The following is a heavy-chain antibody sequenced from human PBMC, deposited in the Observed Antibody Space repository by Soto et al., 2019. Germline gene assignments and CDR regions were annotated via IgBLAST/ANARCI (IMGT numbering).Heavy chain of an antibody. J-gene: IGHJ6*03. CDR3: ARGPGGSSSSYYYYYYYMDV. D-gene: IGHD6-6*01. Sequence: ASVKVSCNASGYTFTSYCINWVRQATGQGLEWMGWMNPNSGNTGYAQKFQGRVTMTRNTSISTAYMELSSLRSEDTAVYYCARGPGGSSSSYYYYYYYMDVWGKGTTVTVSS. CDR2: MNPNSGNT. V-gene: IGHV1-8*01. CDR1: GYTFTSYC.